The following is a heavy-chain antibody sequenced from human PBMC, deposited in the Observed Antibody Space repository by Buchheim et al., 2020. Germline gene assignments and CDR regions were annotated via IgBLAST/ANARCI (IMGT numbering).Heavy chain of an antibody. V-gene: IGHV3-30*03. Sequence: QVQLVESGGGVVQPGRSLRLSCAASGFTFSSYGMHWVRQAPGKGLEWVAVISYDGSNKYYADSVKGRFTISRANSKNKLYMQMNSLRAEDTAVYYCARGPRWIQLWDYYFDYWGQGTL. CDR2: ISYDGSNK. D-gene: IGHD5-18*01. CDR3: ARGPRWIQLWDYYFDY. J-gene: IGHJ4*02. CDR1: GFTFSSYG.